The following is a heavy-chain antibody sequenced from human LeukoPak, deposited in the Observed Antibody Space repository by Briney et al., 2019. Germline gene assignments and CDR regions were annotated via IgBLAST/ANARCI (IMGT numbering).Heavy chain of an antibody. J-gene: IGHJ3*02. CDR3: VRRGLSVRNAFDI. V-gene: IGHV3-9*01. Sequence: GGSLRLSCAASGFTFDDFAMHWVRQAPGKGLEWVSGITWNSGNTDYADSVKGRFTISRDNAKNSLYLQMNSLSAEDTALYYCVRRGLSVRNAFDIWGQGTMVTVSS. D-gene: IGHD3-22*01. CDR1: GFTFDDFA. CDR2: ITWNSGNT.